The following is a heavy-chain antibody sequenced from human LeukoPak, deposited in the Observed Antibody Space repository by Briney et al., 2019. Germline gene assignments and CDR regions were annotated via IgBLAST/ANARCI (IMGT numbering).Heavy chain of an antibody. CDR2: ISSSFKI. D-gene: IGHD6-13*01. Sequence: SGGSLRLSCAASGFTFSSYSMNWVRQAPGKGLEWVSYISSSFKIGYADSVKGRFTISRDNSKNSLYLQMDSLRVEDTAVYYCVRDPSYGSSWYYYMDVWGKGTTVTVSS. J-gene: IGHJ6*03. CDR1: GFTFSSYS. V-gene: IGHV3-21*05. CDR3: VRDPSYGSSWYYYMDV.